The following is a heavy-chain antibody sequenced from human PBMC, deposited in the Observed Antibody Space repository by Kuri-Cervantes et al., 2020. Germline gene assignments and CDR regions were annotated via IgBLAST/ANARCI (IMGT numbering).Heavy chain of an antibody. Sequence: SGPTLVKPTQTLTLTCTFSGFSFSSRGVGVGWIRQPPGKALEWLALIYWDDDKRYNPSLKNRVTVTKDTSKNQVVLTMTNVDPVDTATYYCAHSDYDSSPFGYWGQGTRVTVSS. CDR2: IYWDDDK. V-gene: IGHV2-5*02. J-gene: IGHJ4*02. D-gene: IGHD3-22*01. CDR1: GFSFSSRGVG. CDR3: AHSDYDSSPFGY.